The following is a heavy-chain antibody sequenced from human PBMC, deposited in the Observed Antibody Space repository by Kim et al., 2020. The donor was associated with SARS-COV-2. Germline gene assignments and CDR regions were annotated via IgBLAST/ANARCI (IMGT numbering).Heavy chain of an antibody. Sequence: SETLSLTCTVSGGSISSYYWSWIRQSPGKGLEWIGYIYYSGSTNYNPSLKSRVTISVDTSKNQFSLKLSSVTAADTAVYYCARDEYSSSSEYYYGMDVWGQGTTVTVSS. V-gene: IGHV4-59*01. J-gene: IGHJ6*02. CDR1: GGSISSYY. CDR3: ARDEYSSSSEYYYGMDV. D-gene: IGHD6-6*01. CDR2: IYYSGST.